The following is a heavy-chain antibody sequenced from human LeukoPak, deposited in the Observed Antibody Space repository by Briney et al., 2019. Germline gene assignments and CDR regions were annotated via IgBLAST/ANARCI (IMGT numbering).Heavy chain of an antibody. J-gene: IGHJ4*02. CDR1: GGSISSGGYY. D-gene: IGHD4-23*01. Sequence: TLSLTCTVSGGSISSGGYYWSWIRQHPGKGLEWIGYIYYSGSTYYNPSLKSRVTISVDTSKNQFSLKLSSVTAADTAVYYCARSQEVVTNNNYFDYWGQGTLVTVSS. CDR2: IYYSGST. CDR3: ARSQEVVTNNNYFDY. V-gene: IGHV4-31*03.